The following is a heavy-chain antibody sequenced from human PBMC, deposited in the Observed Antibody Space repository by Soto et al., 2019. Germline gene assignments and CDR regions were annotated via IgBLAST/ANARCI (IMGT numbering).Heavy chain of an antibody. J-gene: IGHJ4*02. CDR3: ARYYPPCGSGWYRYFDF. V-gene: IGHV4-34*01. CDR1: GGSFSGYY. CDR2: INHRGST. Sequence: QVQLQQWGAGLLKPSETLSLTCAVYGGSFSGYYWSWIRQPPGKGLEWIGEINHRGSTNSNPSLKSRVTMSVDTSKNHFSLNLSSVTAADTAVYYCARYYPPCGSGWYRYFDFWGQGTLVTVSS. D-gene: IGHD6-13*01.